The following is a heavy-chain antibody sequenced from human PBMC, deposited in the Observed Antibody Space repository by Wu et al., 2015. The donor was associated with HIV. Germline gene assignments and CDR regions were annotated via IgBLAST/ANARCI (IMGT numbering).Heavy chain of an antibody. V-gene: IGHV1-18*01. D-gene: IGHD2-2*01. J-gene: IGHJ5*02. CDR2: ISAYNGNT. CDR3: ARDRPLVVPAATTNWFDP. Sequence: QVQLVQSGAEVKKPGASVKVSRKASGYTFTSYGISWVRQAPGQGLEWMGWISAYNGNTNYAQKLQGRVTMTTDTSTSTAYMELRSLRSDDTAVYYCARDRPLVVPAATTNWFDPWGQGTLVTVSS. CDR1: GYTFTSYG.